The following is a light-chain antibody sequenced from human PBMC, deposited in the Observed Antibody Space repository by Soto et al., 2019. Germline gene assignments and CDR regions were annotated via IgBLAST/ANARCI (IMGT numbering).Light chain of an antibody. Sequence: DIQITQSPSSLSASVVDRFTITCRASQSISSYLNWYQQKPGKAPKLLIYAASSLQSGVPSRFSGSGSGTEFTLTISSLQTDDFSTYYCQQYHSYWTFGQGTKVDIK. CDR1: QSISSY. J-gene: IGKJ1*01. V-gene: IGKV1-39*01. CDR3: QQYHSYWT. CDR2: AAS.